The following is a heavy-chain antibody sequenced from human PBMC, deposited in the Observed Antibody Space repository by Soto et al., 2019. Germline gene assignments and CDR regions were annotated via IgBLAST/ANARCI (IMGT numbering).Heavy chain of an antibody. V-gene: IGHV1-3*05. J-gene: IGHJ4*02. Sequence: QVQLVQSGAEEKKPGASVKVSCKASGYTFTSYAIHWVRQAPGQRLEWMGWINAGNGNTKYSQTFQGRVTITRDTSASTAYMELSSMKSEDTAVYYCARGDWWLFDYWGQGTLVTVSS. CDR2: INAGNGNT. D-gene: IGHD2-8*02. CDR1: GYTFTSYA. CDR3: ARGDWWLFDY.